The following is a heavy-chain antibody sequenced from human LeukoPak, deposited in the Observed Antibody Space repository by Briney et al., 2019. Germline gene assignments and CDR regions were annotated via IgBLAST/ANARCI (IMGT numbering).Heavy chain of an antibody. CDR3: ARVHIVATIKGYFDY. J-gene: IGHJ4*02. Sequence: GGSLRLSCAASGFTFSNYWMHWVRRAPGKGLVWVSRIKGDGSDTNYADSVKGRFTVSRDNAKNTLYLQMNSLGAEDTAVYYCARVHIVATIKGYFDYWGQGTLVTVSS. V-gene: IGHV3-74*01. CDR2: IKGDGSDT. CDR1: GFTFSNYW. D-gene: IGHD5-12*01.